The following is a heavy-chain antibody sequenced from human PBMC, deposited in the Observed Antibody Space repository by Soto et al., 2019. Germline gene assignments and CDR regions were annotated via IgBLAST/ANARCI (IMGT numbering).Heavy chain of an antibody. CDR3: AKVLTSSSWYAMGY. CDR2: ISGSGGGT. Sequence: EVQLLESGGGLVQPGKSLSLSCAASGFTFSSYAMSWVRQAPGKGLEWVSTISGSGGGTYYADSVKGRFTISRDNSKNTLYLQMNSLRAEDTAIYYCAKVLTSSSWYAMGYWGQGTLVTVSS. J-gene: IGHJ4*02. CDR1: GFTFSSYA. D-gene: IGHD6-13*01. V-gene: IGHV3-23*01.